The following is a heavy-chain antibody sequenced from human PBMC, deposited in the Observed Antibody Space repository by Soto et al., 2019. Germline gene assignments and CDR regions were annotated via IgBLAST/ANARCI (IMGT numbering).Heavy chain of an antibody. J-gene: IGHJ6*02. Sequence: PSETLSLTCTVSGGSISSGDYYWSWIRQPPGKVLEWIVYIYGSGRTYYNPSLKGRVSVSLDTSKNQLSLKLSSVTASDTAVYYXAREGDFWTPQGGGMDVWGQGTTVTVSS. CDR2: IYGSGRT. D-gene: IGHD3-3*01. V-gene: IGHV4-30-4*01. CDR3: AREGDFWTPQGGGMDV. CDR1: GGSISSGDYY.